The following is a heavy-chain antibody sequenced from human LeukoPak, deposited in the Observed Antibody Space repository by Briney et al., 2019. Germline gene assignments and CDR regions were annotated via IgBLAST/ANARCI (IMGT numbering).Heavy chain of an antibody. J-gene: IGHJ3*02. D-gene: IGHD6-13*01. CDR3: AKVLIIAAADHDAFDI. V-gene: IGHV3-30*18. Sequence: GGSLRLSCAASGFTFSSYGMSWVRQAPGKGLEWVVTISYGGSNKYYADSVKGRFTISGDNSKNTLYLQMNSLRAEDTAVYYCAKVLIIAAADHDAFDIWGQGTMVTVSS. CDR1: GFTFSSYG. CDR2: ISYGGSNK.